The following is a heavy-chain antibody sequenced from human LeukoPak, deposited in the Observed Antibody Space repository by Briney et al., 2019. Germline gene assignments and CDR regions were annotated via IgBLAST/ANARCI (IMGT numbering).Heavy chain of an antibody. CDR2: ISSSSSYI. J-gene: IGHJ6*03. CDR3: ARGDYGDFEYYYYMDV. CDR1: GFTFSSYS. D-gene: IGHD4-17*01. V-gene: IGHV3-21*01. Sequence: PGGSLRLSCAASGFTFSSYSMNWVRQAPGKGLEWVSSISSSSSYIYYADSVKGRFTISRDNAKNSLYLQMNSLRDEDTAVYSCARGDYGDFEYYYYMDVWGKGTTVTVSS.